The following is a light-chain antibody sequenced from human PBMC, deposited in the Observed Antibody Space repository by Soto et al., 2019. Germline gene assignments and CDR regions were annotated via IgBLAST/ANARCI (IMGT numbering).Light chain of an antibody. CDR3: QQDNDWPPLT. CDR2: GAS. Sequence: EIVMTQSPATLSVSPGERVTLSCRASQSVSSNLAWYQQKHGQAPRLLIYGASARATGIPARVSGSGSGTEFTLTISSLQSEDFALYYCQQDNDWPPLTFGGGTKVEIK. J-gene: IGKJ4*01. V-gene: IGKV3-15*01. CDR1: QSVSSN.